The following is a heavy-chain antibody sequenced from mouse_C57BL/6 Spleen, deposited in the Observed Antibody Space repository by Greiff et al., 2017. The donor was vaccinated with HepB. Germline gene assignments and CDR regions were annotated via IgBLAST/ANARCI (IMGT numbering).Heavy chain of an antibody. D-gene: IGHD1-1*01. CDR3: ARSDYYGSSYGYFDY. V-gene: IGHV1-82*01. CDR1: GYAFSSSW. CDR2: IYPGDGDT. Sequence: SGPELVKPGASVKISCKASGYAFSSSWMNWVKQRPGKGLEWIGRIYPGDGDTNYNGKFKGKATLTADKSSSTAYMQLSSLTSEDSAVYFCARSDYYGSSYGYFDYWGQGTTLTVSS. J-gene: IGHJ2*01.